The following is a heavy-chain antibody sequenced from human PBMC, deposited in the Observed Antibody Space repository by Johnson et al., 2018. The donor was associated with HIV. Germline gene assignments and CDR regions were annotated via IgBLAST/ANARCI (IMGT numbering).Heavy chain of an antibody. J-gene: IGHJ3*02. V-gene: IGHV3-13*01. CDR3: AVGGYRSGWFHDAFAI. D-gene: IGHD6-19*01. Sequence: MQLVESGGGLVQPGGSLRLSCAASGFTFSSYDMHWVRQATGKGLEWVSAIGTAGDTYYPGSVKGRFTISSDNSKNMLYLQMNSLRAEDPAWYYCAVGGYRSGWFHDAFAIWCQGTIVTVSS. CDR2: IGTAGDT. CDR1: GFTFSSYD.